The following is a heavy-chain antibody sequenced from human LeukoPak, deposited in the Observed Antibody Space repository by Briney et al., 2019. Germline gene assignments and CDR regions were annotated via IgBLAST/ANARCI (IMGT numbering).Heavy chain of an antibody. CDR1: GGSISSSSYY. Sequence: PSGTLSLTCTVSGGSISSSSYYWGWIRQPPGKGLEWIGSIYYSGSTYYNPSLKSRVTISVDTSKNQSSLKLSSVTAADTAVYYYATAGYCSSTSCYVESEFDYWGQGTLVTVSS. V-gene: IGHV4-39*01. J-gene: IGHJ4*02. CDR3: ATAGYCSSTSCYVESEFDY. D-gene: IGHD2-2*01. CDR2: IYYSGST.